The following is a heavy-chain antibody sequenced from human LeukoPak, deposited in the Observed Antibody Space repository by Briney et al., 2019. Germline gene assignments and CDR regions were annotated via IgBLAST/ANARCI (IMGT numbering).Heavy chain of an antibody. D-gene: IGHD6-13*01. CDR2: IHYDGGNN. J-gene: IGHJ4*02. Sequence: GGSLRLSCAASGFTFSSYAMHWVRQAPGKGPEWVAFIHYDGGNNYYADSVKGRFTISRDNSKNTLYLQMNTLRADDTAVYYCAKDHGSSDWYYFDYWGQGTLVTVSS. V-gene: IGHV3-30*02. CDR1: GFTFSSYA. CDR3: AKDHGSSDWYYFDY.